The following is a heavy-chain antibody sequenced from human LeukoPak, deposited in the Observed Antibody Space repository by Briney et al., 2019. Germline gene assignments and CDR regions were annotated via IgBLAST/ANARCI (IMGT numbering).Heavy chain of an antibody. J-gene: IGHJ5*02. V-gene: IGHV4-59*01. CDR2: IYYSGST. CDR1: GGSISGYY. Sequence: SETLSLTCTVSGGSISGYYWSWIRQPPGKGLEWIGYIYYSGSTNYNPSLKSRVTISVDTSKNQFSLKLSSVTAADTAVYYCARGYHSSSWSNWFDPWGQGTLVTVSS. CDR3: ARGYHSSSWSNWFDP. D-gene: IGHD6-13*01.